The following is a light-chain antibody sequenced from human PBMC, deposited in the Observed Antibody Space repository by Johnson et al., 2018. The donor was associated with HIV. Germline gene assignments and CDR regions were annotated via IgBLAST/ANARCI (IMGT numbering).Light chain of an antibody. Sequence: QSVLTQPPSVSAAPGQKVTISCSGSSSNIGNNYVSWYQQLPGTAPKLLIYDHNKRPSGIPDRFSGSTSGTSATLGITGLQTGAEADYYCGTWDTRLSVYVYETGTKVAVL. CDR3: GTWDTRLSVYV. CDR2: DHN. CDR1: SSNIGNNY. J-gene: IGLJ1*01. V-gene: IGLV1-51*01.